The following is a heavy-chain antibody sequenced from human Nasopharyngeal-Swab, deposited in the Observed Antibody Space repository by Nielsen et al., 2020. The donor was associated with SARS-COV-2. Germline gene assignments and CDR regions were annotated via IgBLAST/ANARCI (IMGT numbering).Heavy chain of an antibody. CDR3: AKRPTGSTFGD. D-gene: IGHD3-16*01. Sequence: GESLKIPCAASGFTFSSYAMSWVRQAPGKGLEWVSAISSSGGSTYYADSVKGRFTISRDNSKNTLYLQMNSLRAEDTAVYYCAKRPTGSTFGDWGQGTLVTVSS. CDR2: ISSSGGST. V-gene: IGHV3-23*01. J-gene: IGHJ4*02. CDR1: GFTFSSYA.